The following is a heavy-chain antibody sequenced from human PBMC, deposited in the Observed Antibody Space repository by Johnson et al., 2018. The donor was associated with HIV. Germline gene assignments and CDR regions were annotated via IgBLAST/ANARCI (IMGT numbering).Heavy chain of an antibody. Sequence: QVQLVESGGGVVQPGRSLRIYCAVSEFTFNNFAMHWVRLAPGKGLQWVAVISYYGDKKYYADSVEGRFTISRDNSKNKLYLQLNSLRAEDTAVYYCARQTLRAFDIWGQGTMVTVSS. CDR2: ISYYGDKK. CDR3: ARQTLRAFDI. J-gene: IGHJ3*02. CDR1: EFTFNNFA. V-gene: IGHV3-30*04.